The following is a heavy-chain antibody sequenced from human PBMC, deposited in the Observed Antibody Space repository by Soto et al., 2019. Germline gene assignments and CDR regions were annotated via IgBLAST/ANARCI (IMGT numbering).Heavy chain of an antibody. CDR2: IYYSGST. D-gene: IGHD5-12*01. CDR3: VRLIPFFEMATPDFDY. J-gene: IGHJ4*02. Sequence: SETLSLTCTVSGGSISSSSYYWGWIRQPPGKGLEWIGSIYYSGSTYYNPSLKSRVTISVDTSKDQFSLKLSSVTAADTAVYYCVRLIPFFEMATPDFDYRGQGNLVTVSS. V-gene: IGHV4-39*07. CDR1: GGSISSSSYY.